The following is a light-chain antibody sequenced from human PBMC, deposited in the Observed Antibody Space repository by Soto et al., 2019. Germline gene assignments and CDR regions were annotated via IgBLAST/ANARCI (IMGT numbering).Light chain of an antibody. Sequence: EVVLTQSPATLSLSPGERATLSCRASQSVSRYLAWYKQKPGQAPRLLIFDASNRATGIPARFSASGSGTDFTLTISSLESEDSAVYYCQQRSDWPITFGQGTRLDIK. CDR2: DAS. J-gene: IGKJ5*01. CDR3: QQRSDWPIT. V-gene: IGKV3-11*01. CDR1: QSVSRY.